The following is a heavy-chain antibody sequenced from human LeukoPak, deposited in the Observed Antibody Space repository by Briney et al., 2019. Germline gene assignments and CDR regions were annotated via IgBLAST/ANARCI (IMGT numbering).Heavy chain of an antibody. D-gene: IGHD3-10*01. CDR3: ASALPGTSLPFDP. CDR1: GFTFSTHW. Sequence: GGSLRLSCGASGFTFSTHWMTWVRQAPGKGLEWVANIKEDGSEKYYVDSVKGRFTMSRDNAKNSLYLQMNSLRAEDTAVYYCASALPGTSLPFDPWGRVTPVTVSS. V-gene: IGHV3-7*01. J-gene: IGHJ5*02. CDR2: IKEDGSEK.